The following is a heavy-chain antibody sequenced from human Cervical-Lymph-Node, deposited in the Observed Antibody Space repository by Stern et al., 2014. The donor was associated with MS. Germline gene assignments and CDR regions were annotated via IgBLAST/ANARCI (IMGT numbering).Heavy chain of an antibody. CDR1: GGSISRYY. V-gene: IGHV4-59*01. J-gene: IGHJ5*02. CDR3: ARGATQAFDP. Sequence: QVQLVESGPGLVTPSETLSLTCTVSGGSISRYYWSWIRQPPGKGLEWIGYIYYRGSTNYNPALKSRVTISVDTSKNQFSLKLSSVTAADTAVYYCARGATQAFDPWGQGTLVTVSS. CDR2: IYYRGST.